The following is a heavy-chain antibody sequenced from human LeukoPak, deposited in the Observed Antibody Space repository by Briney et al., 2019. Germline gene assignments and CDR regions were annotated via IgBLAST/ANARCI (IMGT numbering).Heavy chain of an antibody. CDR3: ARVQRVKFPLKYYFDY. V-gene: IGHV1-8*03. Sequence: ASVTVSCTASGYTFTSYDINWVRQATGQGLEWMGWMNPNSGNTGYARKFQGRVTITRDTSASTAYMELSSLRSEDTAVYYCARVQRVKFPLKYYFDYWGQGTLVTVSS. CDR1: GYTFTSYD. D-gene: IGHD3-10*01. J-gene: IGHJ4*02. CDR2: MNPNSGNT.